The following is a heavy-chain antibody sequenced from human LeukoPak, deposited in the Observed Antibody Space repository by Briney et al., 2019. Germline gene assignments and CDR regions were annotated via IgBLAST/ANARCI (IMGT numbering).Heavy chain of an antibody. CDR2: IYYSGST. CDR3: ARRGIPVCSSTSCYAGRRDGRFDY. V-gene: IGHV4-39*07. CDR1: GGSSSSSSYY. J-gene: IGHJ4*02. D-gene: IGHD2-2*01. Sequence: SETLSLTCTVSGGSSSSSSYYWGWIRQPPGKGLEWIGSIYYSGSTYYNPSLKSRVTISVDTSKNQFSLKLSSVTAADTAVYYCARRGIPVCSSTSCYAGRRDGRFDYWGQGTLVTVSS.